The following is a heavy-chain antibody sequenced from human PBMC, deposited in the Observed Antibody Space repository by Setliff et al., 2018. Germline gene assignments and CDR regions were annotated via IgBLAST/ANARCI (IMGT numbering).Heavy chain of an antibody. CDR3: ARLPRTVTHFDY. Sequence: ASETLSLTCTVSGVSIRSYYWSWIRQPPGKGLEWIGYIFYSGSSNYNPPLQSRVSLSVDTSKNQLSLKLDSLTAADTAVYFCARLPRTVTHFDYWGQGALVTVSS. CDR1: GVSIRSYY. V-gene: IGHV4-59*01. D-gene: IGHD4-17*01. CDR2: IFYSGSS. J-gene: IGHJ4*02.